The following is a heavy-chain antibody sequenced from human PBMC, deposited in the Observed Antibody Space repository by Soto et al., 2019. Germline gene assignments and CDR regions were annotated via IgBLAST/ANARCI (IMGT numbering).Heavy chain of an antibody. CDR3: ARDIYGDFHFDY. V-gene: IGHV4-31*02. D-gene: IGHD4-17*01. CDR1: GGSISSGGYY. CDR2: IYYSGST. J-gene: IGHJ4*02. Sequence: NPSETLSLTCTVSGGSISSGGYYWSWIRQHPGKGLEWIGYIYYSGSTYYNPSLKSRVTISVDTSKNQFSLKLSSVTAADTAVYYCARDIYGDFHFDYWGQGTLVTVSS.